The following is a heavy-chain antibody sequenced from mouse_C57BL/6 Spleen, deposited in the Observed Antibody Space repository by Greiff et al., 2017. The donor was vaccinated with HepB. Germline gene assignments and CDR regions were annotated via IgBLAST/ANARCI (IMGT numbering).Heavy chain of an antibody. D-gene: IGHD2-3*01. Sequence: QVQLQQPGAELVRPGSSVKLSCKASGYTFTSYWMDWVKQRPGQGLEWIGNIYPSDSETHYNQKFKDKATLTVDKSSSTAYMQLSSLTSEDSAVYYCARSIDGYYYFDYWGQGTTLTVSS. CDR3: ARSIDGYYYFDY. CDR1: GYTFTSYW. J-gene: IGHJ2*01. V-gene: IGHV1-61*01. CDR2: IYPSDSET.